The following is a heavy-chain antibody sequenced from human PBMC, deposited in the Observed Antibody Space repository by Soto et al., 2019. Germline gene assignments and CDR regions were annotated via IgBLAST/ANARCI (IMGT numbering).Heavy chain of an antibody. J-gene: IGHJ5*02. CDR2: ISGSGVST. CDR1: GFTFSSYA. D-gene: IGHD3-3*01. Sequence: GGSLRLSCAASGFTFSSYAMSWVRQAPGKGLEWVSAISGSGVSTYYADSVKGRFTISRDNSKNTLYLQMNSLRAEDTAVYYCAKSVAVVIIRGWFDPWGQGTLVTVSS. CDR3: AKSVAVVIIRGWFDP. V-gene: IGHV3-23*01.